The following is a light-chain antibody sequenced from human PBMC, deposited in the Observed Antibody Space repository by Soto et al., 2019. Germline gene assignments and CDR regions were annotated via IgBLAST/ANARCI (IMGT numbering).Light chain of an antibody. J-gene: IGKJ5*01. V-gene: IGKV1-39*01. CDR2: AAS. CDR1: QSISSY. CDR3: QQNYSLPIT. Sequence: DIQMTQSPSSLSASVGDRVTITCRASQSISSYLNWYQQKPGKAPKLLIYAASSLQSGIPSRFGGRGSGTDFTLIITGLQPEDFATYYCQQNYSLPITFGQGTRLEIK.